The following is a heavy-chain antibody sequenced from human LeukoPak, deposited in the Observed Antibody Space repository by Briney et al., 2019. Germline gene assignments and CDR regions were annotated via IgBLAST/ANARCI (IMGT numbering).Heavy chain of an antibody. V-gene: IGHV3-30*18. CDR2: TSYDGSRK. Sequence: GGSLRLSCAASGVTVNYNFMSWVRQAPGKGLEWVAVTSYDGSRKHYADSVKGRFTISRDNSKNMLYLQMNSLRAEDTAVYYCAKDIIPAAIPDAFEIWAQGTMVTVSP. D-gene: IGHD2-2*01. J-gene: IGHJ3*02. CDR1: GVTVNYNF. CDR3: AKDIIPAAIPDAFEI.